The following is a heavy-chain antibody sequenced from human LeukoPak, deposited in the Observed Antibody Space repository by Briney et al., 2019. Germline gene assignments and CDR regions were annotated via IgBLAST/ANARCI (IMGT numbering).Heavy chain of an antibody. CDR1: GFTFSSYS. J-gene: IGHJ4*02. CDR3: ARAPYGSGSYSGSDY. V-gene: IGHV3-21*01. CDR2: ISSSSYI. Sequence: PGGSLRLSCAASGFTFSSYSMNWVRQAPGKGLEWVSSISSSSYIYYADSVKGRFTFSRDNAKNSLYLQMNSLRAEDTAVYYCARAPYGSGSYSGSDYWGQGTLVTVSS. D-gene: IGHD3-10*01.